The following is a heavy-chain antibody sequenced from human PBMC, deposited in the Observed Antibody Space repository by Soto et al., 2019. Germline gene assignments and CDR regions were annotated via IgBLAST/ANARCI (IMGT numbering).Heavy chain of an antibody. CDR3: AKNGQSPYYYSGLDV. Sequence: ASVKVSCKASGYTFTRYGISWVRQAPGQGLEWMGWISGYNGDTNYAQKFQDRVSMTIDTSTGTAYMELRSLTSDDTAIYYCAKNGQSPYYYSGLDVWG. J-gene: IGHJ6*02. V-gene: IGHV1-18*01. CDR1: GYTFTRYG. CDR2: ISGYNGDT. D-gene: IGHD2-8*01.